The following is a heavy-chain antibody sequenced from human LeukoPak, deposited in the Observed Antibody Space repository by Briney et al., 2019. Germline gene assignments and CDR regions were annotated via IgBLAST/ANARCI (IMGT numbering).Heavy chain of an antibody. J-gene: IGHJ3*02. CDR1: GYTFTSYG. D-gene: IGHD3-9*01. CDR3: ASLRYDILTGYHDAFDI. V-gene: IGHV1-18*01. Sequence: ASVKVSCKASGYTFTSYGISWVRQAPGQGLEWMGWISAYNGNTNYAQKLRGRVTMTTDTSTSTAYMELRSLRSDDTAVYYCASLRYDILTGYHDAFDIWGQGTMVTVSS. CDR2: ISAYNGNT.